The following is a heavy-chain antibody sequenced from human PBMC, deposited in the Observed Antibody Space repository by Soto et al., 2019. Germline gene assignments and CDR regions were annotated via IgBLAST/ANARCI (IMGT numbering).Heavy chain of an antibody. Sequence: GGSLRLSCAASGFAFSTYAMSWVRQAPGKGLEWVSAMSDSGRSTYYADSVKGRFTISRDTSKNTLYLQMNTLRAEDTAVYYCAKAYYDSSGYHHKFDCWGHGTMVTVSS. D-gene: IGHD3-22*01. V-gene: IGHV3-23*01. J-gene: IGHJ4*01. CDR2: MSDSGRST. CDR1: GFAFSTYA. CDR3: AKAYYDSSGYHHKFDC.